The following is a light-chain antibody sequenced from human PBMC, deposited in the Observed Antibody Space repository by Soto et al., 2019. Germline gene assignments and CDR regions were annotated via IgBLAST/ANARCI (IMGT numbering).Light chain of an antibody. CDR2: EVT. V-gene: IGLV2-14*01. J-gene: IGLJ1*01. CDR3: CSLTTSHTYV. CDR1: RGDVGGYGL. Sequence: QSVLTQPASVSGSPGQSITISCTGSRGDVGGYGLVSWYQQYPGKGPTLIIYEVTNRPSGVSARFSGSKSGDTASLTISGLQADDEADYYCCSLTTSHTYVFGSGTKVTVL.